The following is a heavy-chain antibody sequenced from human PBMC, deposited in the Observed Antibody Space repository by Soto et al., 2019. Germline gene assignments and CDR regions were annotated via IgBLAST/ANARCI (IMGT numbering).Heavy chain of an antibody. CDR2: IYYSGST. V-gene: IGHV4-31*03. J-gene: IGHJ5*02. CDR3: ARDAGGSNNWFDP. CDR1: GGSISSGGYY. D-gene: IGHD3-16*01. Sequence: SETLSLTCTVSGGSISSGGYYWSWIRQHPGKGLEWIGYIYYSGSTYHNPSLKSRVTISVDTSKNQFSLKLSSVTAADTAVYYCARDAGGSNNWFDPWGQGTLVTVS.